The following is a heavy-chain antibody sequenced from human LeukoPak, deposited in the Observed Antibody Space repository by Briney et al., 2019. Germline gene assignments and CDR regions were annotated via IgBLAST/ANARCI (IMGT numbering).Heavy chain of an antibody. CDR1: GGSISLSYYY. D-gene: IGHD6-19*01. V-gene: IGHV4-39*07. CDR3: ARGTLYSGWSYYFDY. J-gene: IGHJ4*02. CDR2: VYYSGTT. Sequence: SSETLSLTCSVSGGSISLSYYYWGWIRQPPGKALEWIGSVYYSGTTSYNPSLKSRVTISVDMSKNHFSLRLSSVTAAGTAMYYCARGTLYSGWSYYFDYWGQGSQVTVSS.